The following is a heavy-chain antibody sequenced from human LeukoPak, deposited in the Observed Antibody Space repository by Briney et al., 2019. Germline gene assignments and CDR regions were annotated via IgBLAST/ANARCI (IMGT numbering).Heavy chain of an antibody. CDR1: GGSISSSNW. V-gene: IGHV4-4*02. D-gene: IGHD2-21*02. CDR3: ARVPLIVVVTASQYYFDY. J-gene: IGHJ4*02. CDR2: IYHSGST. Sequence: PSETLSLTCAVSGGSISSSNWWSWVRQPPGKGLEWIGEIYHSGSTNYNPSLKSRVTISVDKSKNQFSLKLSSVTAADTAVYYCARVPLIVVVTASQYYFDYWGQGTLVTVSS.